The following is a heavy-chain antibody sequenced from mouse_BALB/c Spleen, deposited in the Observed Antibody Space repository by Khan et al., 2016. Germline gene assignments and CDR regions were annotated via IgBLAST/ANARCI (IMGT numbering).Heavy chain of an antibody. CDR1: GFDFSRYW. Sequence: EVKLLESGGGLVQPGGSLKLSCAASGFDFSRYWMSWVRQAPGKGLEWIGEINPDSSTINYTPSLKDKFIISRDNAKNTLYLQMSKVRSEDTALYYCARQEDYAMDYWGQGTSVPVFS. J-gene: IGHJ4*01. V-gene: IGHV4-1*02. CDR3: ARQEDYAMDY. CDR2: INPDSSTI.